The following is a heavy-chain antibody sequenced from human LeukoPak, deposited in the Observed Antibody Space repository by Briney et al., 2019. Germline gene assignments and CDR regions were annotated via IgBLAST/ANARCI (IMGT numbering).Heavy chain of an antibody. CDR3: ATTSGTSGVDS. CDR1: GGSISSYY. CDR2: IHNSRGT. V-gene: IGHV4-59*12. Sequence: SETLSLTCTVSGGSISSYYWTWIRQPPGKGLEWIGYIHNSRGTYYDPSLTSRVTMSIDTSKNQFSLNLSSVTAADTAVYYCATTSGTSGVDSWGQGTLVTVYS. J-gene: IGHJ4*02.